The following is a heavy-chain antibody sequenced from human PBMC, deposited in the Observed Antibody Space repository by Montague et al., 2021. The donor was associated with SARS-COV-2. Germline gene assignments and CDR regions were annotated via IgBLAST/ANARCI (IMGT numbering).Heavy chain of an antibody. V-gene: IGHV4-61*01. CDR1: GASVASGNFY. CDR3: ARSRANVPSRPGFDY. J-gene: IGHJ4*02. CDR2: MYYTGHT. D-gene: IGHD6-6*01. Sequence: SETLSLTCTVAGASVASGNFYRSWIRQPPGKGLEWIGYMYYTGHTIYKPSLESRVTMPVDPSKNQCSLTLTSVTAADTAVYYCARSRANVPSRPGFDYWGQGALVTVS.